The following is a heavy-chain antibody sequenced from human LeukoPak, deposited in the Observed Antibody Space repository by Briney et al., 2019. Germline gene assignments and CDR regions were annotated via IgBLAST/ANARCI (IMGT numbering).Heavy chain of an antibody. CDR1: GFIFTTYT. V-gene: IGHV3-64*01. CDR3: VRDGFDY. CDR2: INSNEDTT. J-gene: IGHJ4*02. Sequence: GGSLRLSCAASGFIFTTYTMHWVRQAPGKGLEYVSAINSNEDTTYYANSVKRRFTISRDNSKDTLYLQMGTLRAEDMAVYYCVRDGFDYWGQGTLVTVSS.